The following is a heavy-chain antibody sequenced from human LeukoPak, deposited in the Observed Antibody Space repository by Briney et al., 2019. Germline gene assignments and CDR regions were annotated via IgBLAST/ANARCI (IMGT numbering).Heavy chain of an antibody. D-gene: IGHD6-13*01. V-gene: IGHV3-23*01. CDR2: ISGSGGST. Sequence: PGGSLRLSCTASGLTFSSYVMSWVRQAPGKGLEWASSISGSGGSTYHADSVKGRFTISRDSSKNTLYLQMNSLRAEDTAIYYCARVIRAAPGKGYFDYWGQGTLVTVSS. CDR3: ARVIRAAPGKGYFDY. CDR1: GLTFSSYV. J-gene: IGHJ4*02.